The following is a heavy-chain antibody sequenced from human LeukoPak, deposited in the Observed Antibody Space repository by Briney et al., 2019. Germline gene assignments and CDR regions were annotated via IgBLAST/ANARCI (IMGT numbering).Heavy chain of an antibody. CDR3: YGANAEY. V-gene: IGHV3-74*03. D-gene: IGHD4-23*01. CDR1: GFTFSSYW. J-gene: IGHJ1*01. CDR2: TNTDGSST. Sequence: GGSLRLSCAASGFTFSSYWMHWVRQAPGKGLVWVSGTNTDGSSTMYADSVKRRFTIARDNAKNTLYLQMNSLRAEDTAVYYCYGANAEYWGQGTLVTVSS.